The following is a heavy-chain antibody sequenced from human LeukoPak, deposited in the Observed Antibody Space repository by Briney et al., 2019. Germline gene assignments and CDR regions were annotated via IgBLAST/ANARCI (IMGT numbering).Heavy chain of an antibody. Sequence: SETLSLTCTVSGGSISSYYWSWIRQPAGKGLEWIGRTYTSGSTNYNPSLKSRVTISVDKSKNQFSLKLSSVTAADTAVYYCASFLPHDAFDIWGQGTMVTVSS. CDR2: TYTSGST. D-gene: IGHD3-3*01. J-gene: IGHJ3*02. CDR3: ASFLPHDAFDI. V-gene: IGHV4-4*07. CDR1: GGSISSYY.